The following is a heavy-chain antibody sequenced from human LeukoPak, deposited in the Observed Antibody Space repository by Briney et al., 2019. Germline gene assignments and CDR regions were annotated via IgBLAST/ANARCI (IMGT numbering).Heavy chain of an antibody. V-gene: IGHV1-2*02. J-gene: IGHJ4*02. CDR1: GYTFTGYY. CDR3: ARIEYSGYDPEDY. CDR2: INPNSGGT. D-gene: IGHD5-12*01. Sequence: GASVKVSCKASGYTFTGYYMHWVRQAPGQGLEWMGWINPNSGGTNYAQKFQGRVTMTRDTSISTAYMELSRLRSDDTAVYYCARIEYSGYDPEDYWGQGTLVTVSS.